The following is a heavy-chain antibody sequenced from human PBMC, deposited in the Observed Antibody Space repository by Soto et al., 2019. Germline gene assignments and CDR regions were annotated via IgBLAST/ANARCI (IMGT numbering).Heavy chain of an antibody. D-gene: IGHD6-13*01. CDR3: ASSPSGQQLVLFDY. J-gene: IGHJ4*02. V-gene: IGHV3-21*01. CDR1: GFTFSSYS. CDR2: ISSSSSYI. Sequence: KTGGSLRLSCAASGFTFSSYSMNWVRQAPGKGLEWVSSISSSSSYIYYADSVKGRFTISRDNAKNSLYLQMNSLRAEDTAVYYCASSPSGQQLVLFDYWGQGTLVTVSS.